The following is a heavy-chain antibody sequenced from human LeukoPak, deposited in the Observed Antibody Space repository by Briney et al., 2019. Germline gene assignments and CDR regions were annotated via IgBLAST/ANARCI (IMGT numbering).Heavy chain of an antibody. CDR2: ISYDGSNK. CDR1: GFTFSSYA. V-gene: IGHV3-30*01. D-gene: IGHD1-26*01. J-gene: IGHJ4*02. Sequence: GRSLRLSCAASGFTFSSYAMHWVRQAPGKGLEWVAVISYDGSNKYYADSVKGRFTISRDNSKNTLYLQMNSLRAEDTAVYYCASLSGSFTFDYWGQGTLVTVSS. CDR3: ASLSGSFTFDY.